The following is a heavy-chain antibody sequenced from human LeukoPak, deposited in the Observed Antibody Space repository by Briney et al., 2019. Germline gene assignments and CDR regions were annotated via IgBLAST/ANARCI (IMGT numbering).Heavy chain of an antibody. J-gene: IGHJ6*03. V-gene: IGHV1-69*13. CDR1: GGTFSSYA. Sequence: SVKVSCKASGGTFSSYAISWVRQAPGQGLEWVGGIIPIFGTANYAQKFQGRVTITADESTSTAYMELSSLRSEDTAVYYCASEADDYDSSGYAYYYYYMDVWGRGTTVTVSS. CDR3: ASEADDYDSSGYAYYYYYMDV. D-gene: IGHD3-22*01. CDR2: IIPIFGTA.